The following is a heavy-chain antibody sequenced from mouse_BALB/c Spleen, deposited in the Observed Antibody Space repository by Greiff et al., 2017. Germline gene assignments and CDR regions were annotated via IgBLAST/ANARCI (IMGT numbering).Heavy chain of an antibody. D-gene: IGHD2-4*01. CDR2: ILGGGST. J-gene: IGHJ3*01. CDR1: GFSLPSYS. V-gene: IGHV2-6-4*01. CDR3: ARGGITKEFAY. Sequence: VKLMESGPGLVAPSQSLSITCTVSGFSLPSYSVHWVRQPPGKGLEWLGMILGGGSTDYTLALKSRLSIRKDNSKSQVFLKMNSLQTDDTAMYYCARGGITKEFAYWGQGTLVTVSA.